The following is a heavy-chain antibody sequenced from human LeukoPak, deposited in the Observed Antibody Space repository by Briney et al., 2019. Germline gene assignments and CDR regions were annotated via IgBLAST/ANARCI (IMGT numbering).Heavy chain of an antibody. Sequence: PSEALSLTCAVSGGSISSGGYSWSWIRQPPGKGLEWIGYIYHSGITYYNPSLKSRVTISVDRSKNQFSLKLSSVTAADTAVYYCARDTDYWGQGTLVTVSS. J-gene: IGHJ4*02. CDR2: IYHSGIT. V-gene: IGHV4-30-2*01. CDR1: GGSISSGGYS. CDR3: ARDTDY.